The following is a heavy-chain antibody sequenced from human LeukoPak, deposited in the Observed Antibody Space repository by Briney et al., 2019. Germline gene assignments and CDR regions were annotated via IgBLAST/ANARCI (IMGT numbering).Heavy chain of an antibody. V-gene: IGHV1-8*01. CDR1: GFTFTSYD. D-gene: IGHD3-10*01. Sequence: ASVKVSCKASGFTFTSYDINWVRQASGQGLEWMGWMNPNNGNTGYAQKFQGGVTMTRDTSISTAYMELRGLRSEDTAVYYCVRDGEGVAISVNYWFDPWGQGTLVTVSS. CDR3: VRDGEGVAISVNYWFDP. J-gene: IGHJ5*02. CDR2: MNPNNGNT.